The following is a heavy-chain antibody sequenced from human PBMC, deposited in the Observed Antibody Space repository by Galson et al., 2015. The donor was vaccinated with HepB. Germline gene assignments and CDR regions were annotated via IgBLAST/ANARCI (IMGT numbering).Heavy chain of an antibody. Sequence: SLRLSCAASGFTFSSYWMHWVRQAPGKGLVWVSRINSDGSSTSYADSVKGRFTISRDNAKNTLYLQMNSLRAEDTAVYYCARTGGEGDGRAAAGPFDPWGQGTLVPVSS. CDR1: GFTFSSYW. CDR3: ARTGGEGDGRAAAGPFDP. CDR2: INSDGSST. V-gene: IGHV3-74*01. D-gene: IGHD6-13*01. J-gene: IGHJ5*02.